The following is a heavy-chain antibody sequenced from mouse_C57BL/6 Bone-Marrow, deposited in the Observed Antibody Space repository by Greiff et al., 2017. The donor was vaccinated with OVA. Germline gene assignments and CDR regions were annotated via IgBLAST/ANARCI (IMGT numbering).Heavy chain of an antibody. V-gene: IGHV5-4*01. Sequence: EVQGVESGGGLVKPGGSLKLSCAASGFTFSSYAMSWVRQTPEKRLEWVATISDGGSYTYYPDNVKGRFTISRDNAKNNLYLQMSQLKSEDTAMYYCARVYGSAWFAYWGQGTLVTVSA. J-gene: IGHJ3*01. D-gene: IGHD1-1*01. CDR1: GFTFSSYA. CDR3: ARVYGSAWFAY. CDR2: ISDGGSYT.